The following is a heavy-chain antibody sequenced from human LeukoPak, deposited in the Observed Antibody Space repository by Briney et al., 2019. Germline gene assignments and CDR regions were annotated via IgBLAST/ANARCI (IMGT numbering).Heavy chain of an antibody. D-gene: IGHD4-17*01. J-gene: IGHJ4*02. CDR1: GGSISSYY. CDR3: ARDRRFGIYGDYGGFDY. Sequence: SQTLSLTCTVSGGSISSYYWSWIRQPPGKGLEWIWYIYYSGSTNYNPSLKSQVTISVDTSKNQFSLKLSSVTAADTAVYYCARDRRFGIYGDYGGFDYWGQGTLVTVSS. CDR2: IYYSGST. V-gene: IGHV4-59*01.